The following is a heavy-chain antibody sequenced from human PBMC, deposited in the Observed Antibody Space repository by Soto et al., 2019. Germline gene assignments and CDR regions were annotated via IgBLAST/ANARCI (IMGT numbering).Heavy chain of an antibody. Sequence: SETLSLTCAVYGGSFSGYYWDWIRQPPGKGLEWIGEINHSGSTNYNPSLKSRVAISVDTSRNQFSLDLESVTDADTALYYCARGHRFGESKNDYWGQGTLVTVSS. D-gene: IGHD3-10*01. V-gene: IGHV4-34*01. CDR1: GGSFSGYY. CDR2: INHSGST. J-gene: IGHJ4*02. CDR3: ARGHRFGESKNDY.